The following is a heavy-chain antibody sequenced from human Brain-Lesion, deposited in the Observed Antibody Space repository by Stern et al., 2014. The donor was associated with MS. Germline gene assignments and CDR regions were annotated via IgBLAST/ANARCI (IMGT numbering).Heavy chain of an antibody. V-gene: IGHV4-39*01. D-gene: IGHD3-10*01. CDR1: GGSISSSSYY. CDR3: AKLWLGELPESPFDY. J-gene: IGHJ4*02. Sequence: VQLVESGPGLVKPSETLSLTCTVSGGSISSSSYYWGWIRQPPGKGLEWIGSIYYRGSPSYNPSLKRRVTISMDTSKNTFSLSLSCVTAADTAVYFCAKLWLGELPESPFDYWGQGTLVTVSS. CDR2: IYYRGSP.